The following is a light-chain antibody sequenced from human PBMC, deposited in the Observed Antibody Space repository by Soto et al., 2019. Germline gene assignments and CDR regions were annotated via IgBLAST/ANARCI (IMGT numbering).Light chain of an antibody. CDR3: SSYASTTSYV. J-gene: IGLJ1*01. CDR2: EVT. CDR1: SSDVGAYNS. Sequence: QSALTQPASVSGSPGQSITISCTGTSSDVGAYNSVSWYQQHPGKAPKLIIYEVTNRPSGVSNRFSGSKSGNTASLTISGLQAEDEADYYCSSYASTTSYVFGTGTKLTVL. V-gene: IGLV2-14*01.